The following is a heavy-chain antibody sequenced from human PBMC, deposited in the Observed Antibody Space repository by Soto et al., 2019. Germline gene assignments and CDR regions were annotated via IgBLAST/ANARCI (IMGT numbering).Heavy chain of an antibody. D-gene: IGHD6-19*01. J-gene: IGHJ4*02. CDR3: PTSGSGWDYFYY. CDR1: GFTFSNAW. V-gene: IGHV3-15*01. CDR2: IKRKSDGGKT. Sequence: PGGSLRLSCAGSGFTFSNAWMSWVRQAPGKGLEWVGRIKRKSDGGKTDYDASVKGRFTISRDDSKNTLYLQMNSLKTEDTAVYYCPTSGSGWDYFYYWGQGILVTVPS.